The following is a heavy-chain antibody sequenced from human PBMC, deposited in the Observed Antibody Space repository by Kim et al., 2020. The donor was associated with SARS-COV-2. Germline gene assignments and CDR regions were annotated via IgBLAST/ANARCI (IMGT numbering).Heavy chain of an antibody. Sequence: GGSLRLSCAASGFTFSSYAMHWVRQAPGKGLEWVAVISYDGSNKYYADSVKGRFTISRDNSKNTLYLQMNSLRAEDTAVYYCARAHRGDSGYDLQYYYY. CDR2: ISYDGSNK. J-gene: IGHJ6*01. D-gene: IGHD5-12*01. V-gene: IGHV3-30*04. CDR1: GFTFSSYA. CDR3: ARAHRGDSGYDLQYYYY.